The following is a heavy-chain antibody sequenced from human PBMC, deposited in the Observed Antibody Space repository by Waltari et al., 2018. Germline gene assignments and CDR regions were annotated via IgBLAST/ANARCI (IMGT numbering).Heavy chain of an antibody. CDR1: GGSISSNYN. D-gene: IGHD4-17*01. CDR3: GRIAFGDDGGYFQY. J-gene: IGHJ1*01. CDR2: MQYRGST. V-gene: IGHV4-39*01. Sequence: QVQLQESGAGLVKPSETLSLTCTVSGGSISSNYNWGWIRQPPGKGLEWMGNMQYRGSTFYNPSLESRVTISLDMSRNQFSLRLSSVYAADMAVYFCGRIAFGDDGGYFQYWGQGTLVTVSS.